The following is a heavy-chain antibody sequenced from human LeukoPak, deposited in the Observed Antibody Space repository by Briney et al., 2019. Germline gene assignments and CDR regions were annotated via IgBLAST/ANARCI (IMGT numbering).Heavy chain of an antibody. J-gene: IGHJ4*02. CDR3: ARDLSARGMDY. CDR1: GYSISSGYY. Sequence: SETLSLTCTVSGYSISSGYYWGWIRQPPGKGLEWIGSIYHSGSTYYNPSLKSRVTISVDTSKNQFSLKLSSVTAADTAVYYCARDLSARGMDYWGQGTLVTVSS. CDR2: IYHSGST. V-gene: IGHV4-38-2*02. D-gene: IGHD3-16*01.